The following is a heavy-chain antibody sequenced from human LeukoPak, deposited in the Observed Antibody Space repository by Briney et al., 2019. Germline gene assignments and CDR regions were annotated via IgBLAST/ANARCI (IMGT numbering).Heavy chain of an antibody. V-gene: IGHV4-59*01. CDR2: VYYSGTT. Sequence: PSETLSLTCTVSGGXISSYYCIWIRQPPGKELEWIGYVYYSGTTNYNPSLKSRVTISVDTSKNQFSLKLSSVTAADTAVYYCARQGYGSGYYYFDYWGQGTLVTVSS. CDR3: ARQGYGSGYYYFDY. J-gene: IGHJ4*02. D-gene: IGHD6-19*01. CDR1: GGXISSYY.